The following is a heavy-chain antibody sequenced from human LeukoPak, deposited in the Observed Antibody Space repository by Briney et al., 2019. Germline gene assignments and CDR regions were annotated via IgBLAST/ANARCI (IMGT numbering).Heavy chain of an antibody. D-gene: IGHD3-22*01. V-gene: IGHV3-74*01. CDR3: ARDPLDSSGLMNWFDP. CDR1: GFTFSSYW. CDR2: INMDGTTI. Sequence: GGSLRLSCAASGFTFSSYWMHWVRQGPGKGLEWVSRINMDGTTISYADSVKGRFTISRDNAKNTLYLQMNSLRTEDTAVYYCARDPLDSSGLMNWFDPWGQGTLVTVSS. J-gene: IGHJ5*02.